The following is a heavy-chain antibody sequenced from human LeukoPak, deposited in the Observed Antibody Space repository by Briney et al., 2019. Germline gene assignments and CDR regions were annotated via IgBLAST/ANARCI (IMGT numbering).Heavy chain of an antibody. CDR1: GFTFSSYS. CDR3: ASKTGVWGSYRSWYFDY. Sequence: GGSLRLSCAASGFTFSSYSMNWVRQAPGKGLEWVSAISGSGGSTYYADSVKGRFTISRDNSKNTLYLQMNSLRAEDTAVYYCASKTGVWGSYRSWYFDYWGQGTLVTVSS. D-gene: IGHD3-16*02. J-gene: IGHJ4*02. CDR2: ISGSGGST. V-gene: IGHV3-23*01.